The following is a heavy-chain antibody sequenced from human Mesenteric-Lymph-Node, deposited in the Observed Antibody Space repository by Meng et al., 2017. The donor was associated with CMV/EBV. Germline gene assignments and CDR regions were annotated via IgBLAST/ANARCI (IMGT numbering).Heavy chain of an antibody. J-gene: IGHJ6*02. CDR3: ARDIRPYGRSTSCYTSYYYYGMDV. D-gene: IGHD2-2*02. V-gene: IGHV1-46*01. CDR2: INPSGGST. Sequence: ASVKVSCKASGYTFTSYYIHWVRQAPGQGLEWMGIINPSGGSTSYAQKFQGRVTMTRDTSTSTVYMELSSLRSEDTAVYYCARDIRPYGRSTSCYTSYYYYGMDVWGQGTTVTVSS. CDR1: GYTFTSYY.